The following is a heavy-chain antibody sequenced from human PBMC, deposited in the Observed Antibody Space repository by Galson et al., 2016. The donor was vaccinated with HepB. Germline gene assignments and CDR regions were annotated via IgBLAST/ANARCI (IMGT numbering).Heavy chain of an antibody. J-gene: IGHJ4*02. V-gene: IGHV3-9*01. CDR3: AKDIYHRNVMDY. Sequence: SLRLSCAASGFTFDDYALHWVRQAPGKGLEWVSTFSWNSGSVGYADSVKGRFTISRDNAKNSLYLQMNSLSADDTALYYCAKDIYHRNVMDYWGQGTLVTVPS. CDR2: FSWNSGSV. CDR1: GFTFDDYA. D-gene: IGHD3-16*01.